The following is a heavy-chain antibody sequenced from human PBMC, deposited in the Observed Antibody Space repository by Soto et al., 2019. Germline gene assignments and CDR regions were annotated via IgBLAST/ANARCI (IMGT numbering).Heavy chain of an antibody. Sequence: EVQLVESGGGLVQPGGSLRLSCAASGFTFSSYWMHWVRQAPGKGLVWVSGIKSDGSSATYADSVKGRFTISRDNAKNTLYLQMNSLSAEDTALYYSASLFATTYSPRPFDYWGQGTLVTVSS. D-gene: IGHD2-15*01. CDR1: GFTFSSYW. CDR3: ASLFATTYSPRPFDY. CDR2: IKSDGSSA. J-gene: IGHJ4*02. V-gene: IGHV3-74*01.